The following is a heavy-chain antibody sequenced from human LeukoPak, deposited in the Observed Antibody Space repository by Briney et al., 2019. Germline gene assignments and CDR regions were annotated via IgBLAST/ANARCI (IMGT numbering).Heavy chain of an antibody. CDR3: ARDSPLTTVTTFPYWYFDL. D-gene: IGHD4-17*01. Sequence: SQTLSLTCAISGDSVSSNSAAWNWIRQSPSRGLEWLGRTYYRSKWYNDYAVSVKSRITINPDISKNQFSLQLNSVTPEDTAVYYCARDSPLTTVTTFPYWYFDLWGRGTLVTVSS. CDR2: TYYRSKWYN. CDR1: GDSVSSNSAA. V-gene: IGHV6-1*01. J-gene: IGHJ2*01.